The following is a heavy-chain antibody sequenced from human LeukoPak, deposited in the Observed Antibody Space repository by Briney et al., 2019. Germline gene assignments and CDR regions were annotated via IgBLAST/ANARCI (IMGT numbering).Heavy chain of an antibody. CDR2: IYTDGRT. CDR3: ARGQIYGTGSYFFDH. V-gene: IGHV3-66*01. Sequence: GSLRLSCAASGFAVTSNYLSWVRPAPGQGRLGWVSGIYTDGRTFYTGSVTGRFTISRDNSKNTLYLQMNSLRAEDTAVYYCARGQIYGTGSYFFDHWGQGTLVTVSS. D-gene: IGHD3-10*01. J-gene: IGHJ4*02. CDR1: GFAVTSNY.